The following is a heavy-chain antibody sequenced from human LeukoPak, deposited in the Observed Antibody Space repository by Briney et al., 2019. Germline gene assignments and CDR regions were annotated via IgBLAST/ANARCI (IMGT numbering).Heavy chain of an antibody. V-gene: IGHV3-7*01. J-gene: IGHJ4*02. CDR2: IKQDGSEK. CDR1: GFTFSSYA. CDR3: ARTTVTDY. D-gene: IGHD4-17*01. Sequence: GGSLRLSCAASGFTFSSYAMSWVRQAPGKGLEWVANIKQDGSEKYYVDSVKGRFTISRDNAKNSLYLQMNSLRAEDTAVYYCARTTVTDYWGQGTLVTVSS.